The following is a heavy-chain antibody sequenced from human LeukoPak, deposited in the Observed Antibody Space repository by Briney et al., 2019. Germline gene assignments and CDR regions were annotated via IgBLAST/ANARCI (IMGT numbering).Heavy chain of an antibody. D-gene: IGHD6-6*01. Sequence: SVKVSCKASGGTFSSYAISWVRQAPGQGLEWMGGIIPIFGTANYAQKFQGRVTITTDESTSTAYMELSSLRSEDTAVYYCARTTDGAALFDYWGQGTLVTVSS. V-gene: IGHV1-69*05. CDR2: IIPIFGTA. CDR1: GGTFSSYA. J-gene: IGHJ4*02. CDR3: ARTTDGAALFDY.